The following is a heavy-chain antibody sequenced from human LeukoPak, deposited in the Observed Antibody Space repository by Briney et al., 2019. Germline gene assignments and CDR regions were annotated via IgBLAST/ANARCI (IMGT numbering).Heavy chain of an antibody. CDR2: IRGSGSST. D-gene: IGHD5-12*01. Sequence: GGSLRLFCAASGFIFSSYAMRCVRRSGGEGPEWLSGIRGSGSSTYYADSVKGRFIISRDNSKNTLYLQMNSLRAEDTDVYYCAKGPTILYYYYMDVWGKGTTVTVSS. V-gene: IGHV3-23*01. CDR3: AKGPTILYYYYMDV. J-gene: IGHJ6*03. CDR1: GFIFSSYA.